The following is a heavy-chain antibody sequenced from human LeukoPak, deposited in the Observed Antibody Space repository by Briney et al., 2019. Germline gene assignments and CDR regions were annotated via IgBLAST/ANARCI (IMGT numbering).Heavy chain of an antibody. Sequence: ASVKVSCKASGGTFSSYAISWVRQAPGQGLEWMGGIIPIFGTANYAQKFQGRVTITADKSTSTAYMELSSLRSEDTAVYYCASSDYSSGQQGYWGQGTLVTVSS. CDR3: ASSDYSSGQQGY. J-gene: IGHJ4*02. CDR1: GGTFSSYA. D-gene: IGHD3-10*01. CDR2: IIPIFGTA. V-gene: IGHV1-69*06.